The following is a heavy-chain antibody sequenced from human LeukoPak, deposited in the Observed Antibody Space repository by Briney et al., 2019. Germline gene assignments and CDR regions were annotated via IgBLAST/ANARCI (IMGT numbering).Heavy chain of an antibody. D-gene: IGHD1-26*01. CDR2: INHSGST. Sequence: KASETLSLTCAVYGGSFSSYYWSWIRQPPGKGLEWIGVINHSGSTNYNPSLKSRVTISVDTSKNQSSLKLSSVTAADTAVYYCARGRGEWELRGGFDYWGEGTLVTVSP. CDR1: GGSFSSYY. CDR3: ARGRGEWELRGGFDY. J-gene: IGHJ4*02. V-gene: IGHV4-34*01.